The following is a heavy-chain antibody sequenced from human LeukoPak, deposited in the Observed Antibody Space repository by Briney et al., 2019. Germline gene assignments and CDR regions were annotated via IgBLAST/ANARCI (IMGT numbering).Heavy chain of an antibody. V-gene: IGHV1-18*01. J-gene: IGHJ4*02. CDR3: ARDWDYTVFGVVVPTPFDY. Sequence: GASVKVSCKASGYTFPSYGISWVRQAPGQGLEWMGWISAYNGNTNYAQKLQGRVTMTTDTSTSTAYMEVRSLRSDDTAVYYCARDWDYTVFGVVVPTPFDYWGQGTLVTVSS. CDR1: GYTFPSYG. CDR2: ISAYNGNT. D-gene: IGHD3-3*01.